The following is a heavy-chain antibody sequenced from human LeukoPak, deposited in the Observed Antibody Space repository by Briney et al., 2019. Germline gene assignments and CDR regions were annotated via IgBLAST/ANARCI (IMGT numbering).Heavy chain of an antibody. CDR3: ARGIAAAGSMGADWFDP. CDR2: INPSGGST. V-gene: IGHV1-46*01. CDR1: GYTFTSYY. Sequence: GASVKVSCKASGYTFTSYYMHWVRQAPGQGLEWMGIINPSGGSTSYAQKFQGRVTMTRDTSTSTVYMELSSLRSEDTAVYYCARGIAAAGSMGADWFDPWGQGTLVTVSS. D-gene: IGHD6-13*01. J-gene: IGHJ5*02.